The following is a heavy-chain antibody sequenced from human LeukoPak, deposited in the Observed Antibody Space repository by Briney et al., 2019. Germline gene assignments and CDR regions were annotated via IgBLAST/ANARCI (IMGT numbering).Heavy chain of an antibody. CDR2: INPNSGGT. D-gene: IGHD2-2*01. J-gene: IGHJ4*02. CDR1: GYTYTGYY. CDR3: ARLSTGVVPAARDY. V-gene: IGHV1-2*02. Sequence: ASVKVSCKASGYTYTGYYMHWVRQAPGQALEWMGWINPNSGGTNYAQKFQGRVTMTRDTSISTAYMELSRLRSDDTAVYYCARLSTGVVPAARDYWGQGTLVTVSS.